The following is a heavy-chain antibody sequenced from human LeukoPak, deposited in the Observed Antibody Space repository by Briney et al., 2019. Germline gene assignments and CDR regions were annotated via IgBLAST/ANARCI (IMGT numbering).Heavy chain of an antibody. J-gene: IGHJ4*02. D-gene: IGHD6-19*01. CDR2: ISYDGSNK. V-gene: IGHV3-30-3*01. CDR1: GFTFSSYA. Sequence: GGSLRLSCAASGFTFSSYAMHWVRQAPGKGLEWVAVISYDGSNKYYADSVKGRFTISRDNAKNSLYLQMNSLRAEDTAVYYCARTSGYSSGWYPGDFDYWGQGTLVTVSS. CDR3: ARTSGYSSGWYPGDFDY.